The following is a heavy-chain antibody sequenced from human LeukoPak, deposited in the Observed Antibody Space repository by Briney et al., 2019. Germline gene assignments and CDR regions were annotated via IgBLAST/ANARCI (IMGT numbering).Heavy chain of an antibody. CDR3: ARGGGGMRIYGKNWFDP. CDR2: IFYSGTT. CDR1: GGSISSSGYY. D-gene: IGHD3-16*01. J-gene: IGHJ5*02. Sequence: SETLSLTCTVSGGSISSSGYYWGWIRQPPGKGLEWIGFIFYSGTTNYNPSLKSRVTISVDTSKNQFSLKLSSVTAADTAVYYCARGGGGMRIYGKNWFDPWGQGTLVTVSS. V-gene: IGHV4-61*05.